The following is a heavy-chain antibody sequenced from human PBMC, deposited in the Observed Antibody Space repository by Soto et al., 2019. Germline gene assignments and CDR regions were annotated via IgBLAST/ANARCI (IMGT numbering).Heavy chain of an antibody. CDR2: ISYDGSNK. CDR3: ARDVAPGSGYYYYYYGMDV. D-gene: IGHD3-22*01. Sequence: PGGSLRLSCAASGFTFSSYAMHWVRQAPGKGLEWVAVISYDGSNKYYADSVKGRFTISRDNSKNTLYLQMNSLRAEDTAVYYCARDVAPGSGYYYYYYGMDVWGQGTTVTVSS. V-gene: IGHV3-30-3*01. J-gene: IGHJ6*02. CDR1: GFTFSSYA.